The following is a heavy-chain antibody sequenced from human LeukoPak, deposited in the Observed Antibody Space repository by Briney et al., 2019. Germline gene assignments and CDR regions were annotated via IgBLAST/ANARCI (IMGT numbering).Heavy chain of an antibody. Sequence: GGSLRLSCAASGSTFDDYAMHWVRQAPGKGLEWVSGISWNSGSIGYADSVKGRFTISRDNAKNSLYLQMNSLRAEDMALYYCAKDWGSSWYYFDYWGQGTLVTVSS. CDR2: ISWNSGSI. CDR1: GSTFDDYA. V-gene: IGHV3-9*03. D-gene: IGHD6-13*01. CDR3: AKDWGSSWYYFDY. J-gene: IGHJ4*02.